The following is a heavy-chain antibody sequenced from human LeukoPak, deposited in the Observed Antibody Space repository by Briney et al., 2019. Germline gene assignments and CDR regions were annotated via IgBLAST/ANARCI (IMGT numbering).Heavy chain of an antibody. CDR1: GFTFSSYS. J-gene: IGHJ4*02. CDR2: ISSSSSYI. Sequence: GGSLRLSCAASGFTFSSYSMNWVRQAPGKGLEWVSSISSSSSYIYYADSVKGRFTISRDNAKNSLYLQMNSLRAEDTAVYYCAIVEDNVWWSSRSYFDYWGQGTLVTVSS. V-gene: IGHV3-21*01. D-gene: IGHD3-16*02. CDR3: AIVEDNVWWSSRSYFDY.